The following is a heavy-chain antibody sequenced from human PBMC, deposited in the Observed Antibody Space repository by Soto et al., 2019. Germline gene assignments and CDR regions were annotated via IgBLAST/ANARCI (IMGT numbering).Heavy chain of an antibody. CDR3: AKDPGTAMAGDY. CDR1: GFTFSSYG. Sequence: QVQLVESGGGVVQPGRSLRLSCAASGFTFSSYGMHWVRQAPGKGLEWVAVISYDGSNKYYADSVKGRFTISRDNSKNRLYLQMNSLRAEDTAVYYCAKDPGTAMAGDYWGQGTLVTVSS. J-gene: IGHJ4*02. D-gene: IGHD5-18*01. V-gene: IGHV3-30*18. CDR2: ISYDGSNK.